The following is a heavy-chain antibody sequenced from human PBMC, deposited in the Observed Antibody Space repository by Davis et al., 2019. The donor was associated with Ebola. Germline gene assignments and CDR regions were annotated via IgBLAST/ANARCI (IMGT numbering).Heavy chain of an antibody. V-gene: IGHV3-13*01. Sequence: GESLKISCAASGFTFSSYDMHWVRQATGKGLEWVSAIGTAGDTYYPGSVKGRFTISRDNSKNTLYLQMNSLRAEDTAVYYCARDGEGYSYVYYYYYGMDVWGQGTTVTVSS. CDR2: IGTAGDT. D-gene: IGHD5-18*01. CDR1: GFTFSSYD. CDR3: ARDGEGYSYVYYYYYGMDV. J-gene: IGHJ6*02.